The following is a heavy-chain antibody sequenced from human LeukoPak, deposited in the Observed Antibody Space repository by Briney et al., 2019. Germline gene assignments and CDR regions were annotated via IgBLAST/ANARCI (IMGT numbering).Heavy chain of an antibody. CDR3: AKDRGSVVSWFDP. D-gene: IGHD3-10*01. CDR2: ISGSGGST. V-gene: IGHV3-23*01. Sequence: GGSLRLSCAASGFTFSNSWMHWVRQAPGEGLVWVSAISGSGGSTYYADSVKGRFTISRDNSKNTLYLQMNSLRAEDTAVYYCAKDRGSVVSWFDPWGQGTLVTVSS. J-gene: IGHJ5*02. CDR1: GFTFSNSW.